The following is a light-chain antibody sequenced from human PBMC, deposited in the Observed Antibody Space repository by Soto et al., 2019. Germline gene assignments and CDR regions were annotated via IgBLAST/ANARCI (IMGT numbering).Light chain of an antibody. CDR3: SSYVTSNVVV. CDR1: SSDIGDYDY. Sequence: QSVLTQPASVSGSPGQSITISCTGTSSDIGDYDYVSWYQHLPGKAPKLLIFDVTHRPSGVSDRFSGSKSGNTASLTISGLQAGDEAIYYCSSYVTSNVVVFGGGTKVTVL. CDR2: DVT. V-gene: IGLV2-14*01. J-gene: IGLJ2*01.